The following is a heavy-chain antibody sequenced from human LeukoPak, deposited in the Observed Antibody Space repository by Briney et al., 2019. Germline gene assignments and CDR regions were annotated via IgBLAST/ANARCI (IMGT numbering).Heavy chain of an antibody. D-gene: IGHD3-10*01. J-gene: IGHJ6*03. CDR1: GFTFSSYG. Sequence: GGSLRLSCAASGFTFSSYGMSWVRQAPGKGLEWFSAISGSGGSTYYPDSERGRFTTSRDHSKNTLYLQMNNQRAEDTAVYYCAKGAYYYGSGSPYYYYYYYMDVWGKETTVTISS. CDR2: ISGSGGST. V-gene: IGHV3-23*01. CDR3: AKGAYYYGSGSPYYYYYYYMDV.